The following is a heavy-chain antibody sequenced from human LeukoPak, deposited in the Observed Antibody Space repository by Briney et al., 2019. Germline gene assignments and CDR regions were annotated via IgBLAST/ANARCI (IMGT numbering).Heavy chain of an antibody. D-gene: IGHD2-2*01. V-gene: IGHV3-30-3*01. CDR1: GFTFSSYA. CDR2: ISYDGSNK. Sequence: GSLRLSCAASGFTFSSYAMHWVRQAPGKGLEWVAVISYDGSNKYYADSVKGRFTISRDNSKNTLYLQMNSLRAEDTAVYYCAPPLGYCSSTSCFDYWGQGTLVTVSS. CDR3: APPLGYCSSTSCFDY. J-gene: IGHJ4*02.